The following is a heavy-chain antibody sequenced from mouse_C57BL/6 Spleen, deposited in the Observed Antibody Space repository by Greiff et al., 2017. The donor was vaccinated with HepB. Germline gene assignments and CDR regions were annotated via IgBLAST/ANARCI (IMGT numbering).Heavy chain of an antibody. CDR2: ISSGGSYT. D-gene: IGHD1-1*01. CDR3: ARHGYYGSSYEDYAMDY. CDR1: GFTFSSYG. V-gene: IGHV5-6*01. J-gene: IGHJ4*01. Sequence: EVKLMESGGDLVKPGGSLKLSCAASGFTFSSYGMSWVRQTPDKRLEWVATISSGGSYTYYPDSVKGRFTISRDNAKNTLYLQMSSLKSEDTAMYYCARHGYYGSSYEDYAMDYWGQGTSVTVSS.